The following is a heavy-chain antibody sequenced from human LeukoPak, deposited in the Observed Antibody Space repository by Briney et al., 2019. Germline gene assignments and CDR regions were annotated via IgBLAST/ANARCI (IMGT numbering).Heavy chain of an antibody. CDR1: GFTFSSYS. CDR2: ISSSSSYI. Sequence: GGSLRLSCAASGFTFSSYSMNWVRQAPGKGLEWVSSISSSSSYIYYADSVKGRFTISRDNAKNSLYLQMNSLRAEDTAVYYCARDPGGYYDSSGMFFDWGQGTLVTVSS. V-gene: IGHV3-21*01. D-gene: IGHD3-22*01. CDR3: ARDPGGYYDSSGMFFD. J-gene: IGHJ4*02.